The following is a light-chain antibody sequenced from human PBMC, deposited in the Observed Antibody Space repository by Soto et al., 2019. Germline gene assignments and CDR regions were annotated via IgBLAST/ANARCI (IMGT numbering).Light chain of an antibody. V-gene: IGKV1-39*01. CDR1: QSISSY. J-gene: IGKJ5*01. CDR2: AAS. Sequence: DIQMTQSPSSLSASVGDRVTITCRASQSISSYLNWFQQKPGKVPKLLIYAASTLQSGVHSRFSGSGSGTDFTLTISSLQSEDFAVYYCQQYNNWPPITFGQGRLLEI. CDR3: QQYNNWPPIT.